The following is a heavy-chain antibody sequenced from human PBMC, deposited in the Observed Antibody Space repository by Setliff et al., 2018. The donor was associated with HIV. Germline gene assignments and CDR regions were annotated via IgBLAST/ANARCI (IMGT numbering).Heavy chain of an antibody. CDR1: GFTSGFTFTNYW. J-gene: IGHJ4*02. V-gene: IGHV3-53*01. Sequence: GGSLRLSCAASGFTSGFTFTNYWMSWVRQSPVRGLEWVSVVYSAGNTYYADSVKGRFTVSRDESENTMYLQMGSLRAEDTAVYYCVRDLPPDYWGQGTLVTVSS. CDR2: VYSAGNT. CDR3: VRDLPPDY.